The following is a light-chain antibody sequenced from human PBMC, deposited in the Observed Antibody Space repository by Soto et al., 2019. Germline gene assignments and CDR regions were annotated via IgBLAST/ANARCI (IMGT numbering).Light chain of an antibody. J-gene: IGKJ5*01. CDR3: QQRHMWPIT. CDR2: DAY. V-gene: IGKV3-11*01. Sequence: EVVLTQSPVTLSLSPGERATLSCRASQSFRGLLAWYQQKPGQAPRLLIYDAYNRATGIPPRFSGSGSGTDFTLIISSLEPEDSAVYYCQQRHMWPITFVQGTRLEIK. CDR1: QSFRGL.